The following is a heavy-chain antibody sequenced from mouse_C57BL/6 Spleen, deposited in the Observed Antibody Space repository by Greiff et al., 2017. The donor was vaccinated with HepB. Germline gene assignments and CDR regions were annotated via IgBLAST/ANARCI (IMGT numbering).Heavy chain of an antibody. V-gene: IGHV1-42*01. Sequence: VQLQQSGPELVKPGASVKISCKASGYSFTGYYMNWVKQSPEKSLEWIGEINPSTGGTTYNQKFKAKATLTVDKSSSTAYMQLKSLTSEDSAVYYCARYPPYYYGSSYSWFAYWGQGTLVTVSA. J-gene: IGHJ3*01. CDR1: GYSFTGYY. CDR3: ARYPPYYYGSSYSWFAY. D-gene: IGHD1-1*01. CDR2: INPSTGGT.